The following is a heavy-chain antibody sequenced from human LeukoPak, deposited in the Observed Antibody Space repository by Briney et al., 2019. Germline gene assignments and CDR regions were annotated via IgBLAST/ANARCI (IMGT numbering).Heavy chain of an antibody. CDR3: ARGGEGYNGPGFN. CDR1: GFTFSSHW. D-gene: IGHD5-12*01. Sequence: PGGSLRLSCAASGFTFSSHWMHWVRQAPGKGLVWVSRMDTDGSNINYADSVKGRFTISRDNAKNTLYLQMNSLRAEDTVVYYCARGGEGYNGPGFNWGQGTLVTVSS. V-gene: IGHV3-74*01. J-gene: IGHJ4*02. CDR2: MDTDGSNI.